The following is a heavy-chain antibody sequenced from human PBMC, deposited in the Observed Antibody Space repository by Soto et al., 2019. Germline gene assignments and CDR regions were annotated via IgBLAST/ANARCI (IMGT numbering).Heavy chain of an antibody. CDR1: GFTFSSYG. CDR3: LSMAAAGTVGD. CDR2: ISHDESHK. V-gene: IGHV3-30*03. J-gene: IGHJ4*02. D-gene: IGHD6-13*01. Sequence: PGGSLRLSCAASGFTFSSYGMHWVRQAPGKGLEWVAVISHDESHKYYADSVKGRFAISRDNSKNTLYLQMNSLRPEDTAVYYCLSMAAAGTVGDWGQGSLVTVSS.